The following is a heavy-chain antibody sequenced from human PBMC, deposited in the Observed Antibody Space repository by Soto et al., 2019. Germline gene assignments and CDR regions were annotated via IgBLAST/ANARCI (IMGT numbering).Heavy chain of an antibody. V-gene: IGHV3-23*01. D-gene: IGHD2-2*01. Sequence: EVQVLESGGGLVQPGGSLRLSCAASGFTFSSYAMNWVRQAPGKGLEWVSTISDSGSTYYADSVKGRFTVSRDNSKNTLYLQMNNLRAEDTAVYYCAKGGEGICSSTSCLYYFDYWGQGTLVTVSS. CDR2: ISDSGST. J-gene: IGHJ4*02. CDR3: AKGGEGICSSTSCLYYFDY. CDR1: GFTFSSYA.